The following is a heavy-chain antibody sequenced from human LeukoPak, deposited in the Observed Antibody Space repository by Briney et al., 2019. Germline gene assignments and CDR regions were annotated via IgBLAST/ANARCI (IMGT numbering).Heavy chain of an antibody. D-gene: IGHD2/OR15-2a*01. CDR2: ISGSGGST. CDR1: GFTFSSYA. J-gene: IGHJ6*02. CDR3: AKSGDYFNAFLDV. V-gene: IGHV3-23*01. Sequence: GGSLRLSCTASGFTFSSYAMSWVRQAPGKGLEWVSAISGSGGSTYYADSVKGRFTISRDNSKNTLYLQMNSLRAEDTAVYYCAKSGDYFNAFLDVWGQGTTVTVSS.